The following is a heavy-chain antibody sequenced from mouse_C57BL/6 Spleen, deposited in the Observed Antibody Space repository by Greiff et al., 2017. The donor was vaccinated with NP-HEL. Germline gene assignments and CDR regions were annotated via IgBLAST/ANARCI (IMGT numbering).Heavy chain of an antibody. Sequence: EVKLMESGGGLVKPGGSLKLSCAASGFTFSDYGMHWVRQAPEKGLEWVAYISSGSSTIYYADTVKGRFTISRDNAKNTLFLQMTSLRSEDTAMYYCARSSLLGYWGQGTTLTVSS. CDR3: ARSSLLGY. J-gene: IGHJ2*01. CDR1: GFTFSDYG. CDR2: ISSGSSTI. V-gene: IGHV5-17*01. D-gene: IGHD1-1*01.